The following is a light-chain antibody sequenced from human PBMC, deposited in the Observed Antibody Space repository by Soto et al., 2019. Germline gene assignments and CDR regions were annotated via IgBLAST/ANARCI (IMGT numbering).Light chain of an antibody. Sequence: QSALTQPPSASGSPGQSVTISCIGTSSDVCGYNYVSWYQQHPGKAPKLMIYEVTKRTSGVPGRFSGSKSGNTASLTGSGLQAEDEADYYCSSFADNNNVIFGGGTKVTV. CDR1: SSDVCGYNY. CDR3: SSFADNNNVI. V-gene: IGLV2-8*01. J-gene: IGLJ2*01. CDR2: EVT.